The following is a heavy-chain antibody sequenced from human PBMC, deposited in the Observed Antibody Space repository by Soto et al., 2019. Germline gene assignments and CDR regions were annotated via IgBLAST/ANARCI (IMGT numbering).Heavy chain of an antibody. J-gene: IGHJ5*02. CDR1: GYTFTGYY. V-gene: IGHV1-2*02. D-gene: IGHD1-7*01. Sequence: QVQLVQSGAEVKKPGASVKVSCKASGYTFTGYYMHWVRQAPGQGLEWMGWINPNSGGTNYAQKFQGGVTMTRDTSISTAYMELSRLRSDDTAVYYCARGRITGTTLQDWFDPWGQGTLVTVSS. CDR3: ARGRITGTTLQDWFDP. CDR2: INPNSGGT.